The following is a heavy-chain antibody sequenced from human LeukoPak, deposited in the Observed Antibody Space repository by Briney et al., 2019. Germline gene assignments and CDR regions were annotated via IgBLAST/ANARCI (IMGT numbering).Heavy chain of an antibody. CDR1: GYTFTGYY. CDR3: ARGVTAMVSLVDY. D-gene: IGHD5-18*01. Sequence: ASVKVSCKASGYTFTGYYMHWVRQAPGQGLEWMGWINTNTGNPTYAQGFTGRFVFSLDTSVSTAYLQISSLKAEDTAVYYCARGVTAMVSLVDYWGQGTLVTVSS. CDR2: INTNTGNP. J-gene: IGHJ4*02. V-gene: IGHV7-4-1*02.